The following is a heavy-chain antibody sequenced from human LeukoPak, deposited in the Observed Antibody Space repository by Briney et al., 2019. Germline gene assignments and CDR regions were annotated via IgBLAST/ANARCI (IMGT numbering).Heavy chain of an antibody. Sequence: KPSETLSLTCAVSGGSFNGYFWTWIRQPPGKGLEWIGEITNTGDTKYNPSRNNRVTIAVDTSKRQFSLRLTSVTAADTAMYYCARAPYIRSWYQLSRGEDYWGQGTLVTVST. J-gene: IGHJ4*02. CDR2: ITNTGDT. D-gene: IGHD2-2*01. CDR1: GGSFNGYF. CDR3: ARAPYIRSWYQLSRGEDY. V-gene: IGHV4-34*01.